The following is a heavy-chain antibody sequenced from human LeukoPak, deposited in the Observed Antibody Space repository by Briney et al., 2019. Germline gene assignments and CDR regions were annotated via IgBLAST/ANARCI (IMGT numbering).Heavy chain of an antibody. CDR3: ARRGYGQNDY. CDR1: GFTFSSNA. D-gene: IGHD5-18*01. V-gene: IGHV3-23*01. J-gene: IGHJ4*02. CDR2: LSSSGGST. Sequence: GGSLRLSCAASGFTFSSNAMSWVRQAPGKGLEWVSGLSSSGGSTYYADSVKGRFTISRENSKNTLYLQMNSLRAEDTAVYYCARRGYGQNDYWGQGTLVTVSS.